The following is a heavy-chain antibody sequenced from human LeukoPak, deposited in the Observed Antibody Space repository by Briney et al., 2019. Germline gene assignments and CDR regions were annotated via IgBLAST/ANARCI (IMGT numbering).Heavy chain of an antibody. CDR1: GYTFTGYY. V-gene: IGHV1-2*02. J-gene: IGHJ4*02. Sequence: ASVKVSCKASGYTFTGYYMHWVRQAPGQGLEWMEWINPSSGGTNYAQKFQGRVTMTRDTSISIAYMELSRLRSDDTAVYYCARAGPATIVVVPAAFDYWGQGTLVTVSS. CDR3: ARAGPATIVVVPAAFDY. CDR2: INPSSGGT. D-gene: IGHD2-2*01.